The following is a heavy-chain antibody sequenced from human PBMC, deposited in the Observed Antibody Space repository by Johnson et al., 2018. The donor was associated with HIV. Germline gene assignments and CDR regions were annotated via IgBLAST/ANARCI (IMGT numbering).Heavy chain of an antibody. J-gene: IGHJ3*01. D-gene: IGHD1-26*01. CDR3: ARDSPWELTAF. V-gene: IGHV3-30-3*01. CDR2: ISYDGSNK. CDR1: GFTFSNYI. Sequence: QVQLVESGGGVVQPGTSLRLSCAISGFTFSNYIMHWVRQAPGKGPEWVAVISYDGSNKYYADSVRGRFTISRDNSKNTVYLQMNSLRAEDTAVYYCARDSPWELTAF.